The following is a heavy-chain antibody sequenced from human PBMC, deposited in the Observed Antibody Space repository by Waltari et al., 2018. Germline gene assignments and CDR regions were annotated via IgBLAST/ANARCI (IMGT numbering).Heavy chain of an antibody. CDR3: ASSWLQWFAGWYGMDV. V-gene: IGHV3-11*04. CDR2: ISSSGSTI. CDR1: GFTFSDYY. Sequence: QVQLVESGGGLVKPGGSLRLSCAASGFTFSDYYMSWIRQAPGKGLGWVSYISSSGSTIYYADSVKGRFTISRDNAKNSLYLQMNSLRAEDTAVYYCASSWLQWFAGWYGMDVWGQGTTVTVSS. J-gene: IGHJ6*02. D-gene: IGHD3-10*01.